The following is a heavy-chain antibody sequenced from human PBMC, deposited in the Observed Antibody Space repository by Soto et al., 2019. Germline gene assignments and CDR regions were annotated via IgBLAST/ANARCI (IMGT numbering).Heavy chain of an antibody. CDR2: ISGSGGST. CDR3: AKDLQVHRGKYYYYYYMDV. D-gene: IGHD1-1*01. CDR1: GFTFSSYA. V-gene: IGHV3-23*01. J-gene: IGHJ6*03. Sequence: EVQLLESGGGLVQPGGSLRLPCAASGFTFSSYAMSWVRQAPGKGLEWVSAISGSGGSTYYADSVKGRFTISRDNSKNTLYLQMNSLRAEDTAVYYCAKDLQVHRGKYYYYYYMDVWGKGTTVTVSS.